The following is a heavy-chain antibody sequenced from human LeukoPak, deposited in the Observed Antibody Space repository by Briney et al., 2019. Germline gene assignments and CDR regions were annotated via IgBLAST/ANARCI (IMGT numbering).Heavy chain of an antibody. CDR2: IIPIFGTA. Sequence: SVEVSCKASGYTFTSYGISWVRQAPGQGLEWMGGIIPIFGTANYAQKFQGRVTITADESTSTAYMELSSLRSEDTAVYYCARVRASIAARPFDYWGQGTLVTVSS. CDR3: ARVRASIAARPFDY. D-gene: IGHD6-6*01. CDR1: GYTFTSYG. V-gene: IGHV1-69*13. J-gene: IGHJ4*02.